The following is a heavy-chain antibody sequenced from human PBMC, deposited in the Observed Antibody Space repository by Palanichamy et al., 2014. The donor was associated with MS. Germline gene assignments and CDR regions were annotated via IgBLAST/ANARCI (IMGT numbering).Heavy chain of an antibody. CDR2: IIPSLDVT. Sequence: QVQLVQSGREVKRPGSSVKVSCKASGDTLSGYTISWVRQAPGQGLEWMGGIIPSLDVTIQAQNFQGRVKVSADEFTDTVYMELSSLRSEDTAVYFCARGYCGTTTCNQGFDYWGQGTLVTVSS. CDR3: ARGYCGTTTCNQGFDY. D-gene: IGHD2-21*01. CDR1: GDTLSGYT. V-gene: IGHV1-69*10. J-gene: IGHJ4*02.